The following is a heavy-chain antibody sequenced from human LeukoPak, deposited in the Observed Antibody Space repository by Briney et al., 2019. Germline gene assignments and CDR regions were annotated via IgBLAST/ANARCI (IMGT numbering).Heavy chain of an antibody. CDR1: GGTFSSHA. CDR2: INPSGGST. CDR3: AREIGMGAFDYYYYGMDV. J-gene: IGHJ6*02. D-gene: IGHD3-16*01. V-gene: IGHV1-46*01. Sequence: ASVKVSCKASGGTFSSHAISWVRQAPGQGLEWMGIINPSGGSTSYAQKFQGRVTMTRDTSTSTVYMELSSLRSEDTAVYYCAREIGMGAFDYYYYGMDVWGQGTTVTVSS.